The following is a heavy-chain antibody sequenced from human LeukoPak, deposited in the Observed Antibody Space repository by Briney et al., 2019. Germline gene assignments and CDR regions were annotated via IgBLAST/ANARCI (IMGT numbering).Heavy chain of an antibody. CDR3: AREIVVPAAPYYYGMDV. Sequence: SDTLSLTCTVSGGSISSHYWRWIRQPPGKGLEWIGYIYSSGTTKYNPSLMSRVTISVDTTKNQFSLRLNSVTAADTAVYYCAREIVVPAAPYYYGMDVWGQGTSVTVSS. D-gene: IGHD2-2*01. CDR1: GGSISSHY. CDR2: IYSSGTT. J-gene: IGHJ6*02. V-gene: IGHV4-59*11.